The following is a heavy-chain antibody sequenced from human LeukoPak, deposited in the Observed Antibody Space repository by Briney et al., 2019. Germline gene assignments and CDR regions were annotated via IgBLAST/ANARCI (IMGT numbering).Heavy chain of an antibody. Sequence: SETLSLTCTVSGGSISSYYWSWIRQPAGKGLEWIGRIYTSGSTNYNPSLKSRVTMSVDTSKNQFSLKLSSVTAADTAVYYCARHPLPNYYGSGSYQGGEYDYWGQGTLVAVSS. V-gene: IGHV4-4*07. CDR2: IYTSGST. D-gene: IGHD3-10*01. J-gene: IGHJ4*02. CDR3: ARHPLPNYYGSGSYQGGEYDY. CDR1: GGSISSYY.